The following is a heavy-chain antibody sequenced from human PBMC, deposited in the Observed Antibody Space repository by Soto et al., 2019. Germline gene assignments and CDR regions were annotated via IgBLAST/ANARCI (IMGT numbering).Heavy chain of an antibody. V-gene: IGHV4-61*01. CDR2: IYYSGST. D-gene: IGHD6-13*01. Sequence: SETLSLTCTVSGGSVSSGSYYWSWIRQPPGKGLEWIGYIYYSGSTNYNPSLKSRVTISVDTSKNQFSLKLSSVTAADTAVYYCARGLIAAAGTFDYWGQGTLVTVSS. J-gene: IGHJ4*02. CDR3: ARGLIAAAGTFDY. CDR1: GGSVSSGSYY.